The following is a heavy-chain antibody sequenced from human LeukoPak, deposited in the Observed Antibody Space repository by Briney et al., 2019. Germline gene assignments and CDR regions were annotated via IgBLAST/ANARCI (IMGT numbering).Heavy chain of an antibody. D-gene: IGHD1-26*01. J-gene: IGHJ2*01. CDR1: GFTFSSYW. V-gene: IGHV3-7*01. CDR3: ARVVGAGYFDL. Sequence: GGPLRLSCAASGFTFSSYWMSWVRQAPGKGLEWVANINQDGSGKYYVDSVKGRFTISRDNAKNSLYLQMNSLRAEDTAVYYCARVVGAGYFDLWGRGTLVTVSS. CDR2: INQDGSGK.